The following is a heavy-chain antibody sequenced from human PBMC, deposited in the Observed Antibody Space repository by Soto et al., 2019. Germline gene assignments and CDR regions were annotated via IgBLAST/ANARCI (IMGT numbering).Heavy chain of an antibody. CDR1: GYTFTSYY. Sequence: QVQLVQSGAEVKKPGASVKVSCKASGYTFTSYYMHWVRQAPGQGLEWMGIINPSGGSTSYAQKFQGRVTMTRDTSTRTVYMELSSLRSEDTAVYYCARSWFGGAFAIWGQGTMVTVSS. J-gene: IGHJ3*02. CDR2: INPSGGST. D-gene: IGHD3-10*01. V-gene: IGHV1-46*01. CDR3: ARSWFGGAFAI.